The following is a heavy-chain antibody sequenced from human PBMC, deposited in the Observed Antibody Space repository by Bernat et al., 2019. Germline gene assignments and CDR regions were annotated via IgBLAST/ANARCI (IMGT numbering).Heavy chain of an antibody. CDR1: GFTFSNAW. D-gene: IGHD6-13*01. V-gene: IGHV3-15*01. CDR2: IKSKTDGGTT. CDR3: TTGYSSSWYEDY. Sequence: EVKLVESGGGLVKPGGSLRLSCAASGFTFSNAWMSWVRQAPGKGLEWVGRIKSKTDGGTTDYAAPVKGRFTISRDDSKNTLYLQMNSLKTEDTAVYYCTTGYSSSWYEDYWGQGTLVTVSS. J-gene: IGHJ4*02.